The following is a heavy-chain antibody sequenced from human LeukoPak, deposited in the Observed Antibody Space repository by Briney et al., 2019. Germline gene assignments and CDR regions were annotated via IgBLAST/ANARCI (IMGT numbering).Heavy chain of an antibody. CDR2: INSDGSST. J-gene: IGHJ4*02. CDR1: GFTFSSTW. Sequence: PGGSLRLSCAASGFTFSSTWMHWVRRAPGKGLVWVSHINSDGSSTSYADSVKGRFTISRDNAKNTLYLQMSSLRAEDTAVYYCARVRSSSWFDYWGQGTLVTVSS. V-gene: IGHV3-74*01. CDR3: ARVRSSSWFDY. D-gene: IGHD6-13*01.